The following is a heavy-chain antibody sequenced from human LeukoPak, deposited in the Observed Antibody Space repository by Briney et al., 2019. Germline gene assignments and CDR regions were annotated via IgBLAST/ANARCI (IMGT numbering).Heavy chain of an antibody. Sequence: PSETLSLTCTASGCSISSYYWSWIRQPPGKGLEWIGCINYSGSTTYYPSLKKRGIISVDTPKTQFSLKLSSVTAADTGVYYCARDSIRISRDILTGYDLPQFAAFDIWGQGTMVTVSS. J-gene: IGHJ3*02. CDR3: ARDSIRISRDILTGYDLPQFAAFDI. CDR2: INYSGST. D-gene: IGHD3-9*01. V-gene: IGHV4-59*01. CDR1: GCSISSYY.